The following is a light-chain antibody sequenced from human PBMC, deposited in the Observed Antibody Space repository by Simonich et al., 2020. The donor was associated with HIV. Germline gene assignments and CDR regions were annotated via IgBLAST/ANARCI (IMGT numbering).Light chain of an antibody. CDR3: QQSHTTPYT. J-gene: IGKJ2*01. CDR2: AAS. CDR1: PSIRNY. Sequence: DIQMTQSPSSLSASIGERVTITCQASPSIRNYLNCYQQKEGKAPKLLIYAASSLQSGVPSKFSGSGSGTDFTLTISSLQPEDFATYYCQQSHTTPYTFGQGTKLDIK. V-gene: IGKV1-39*01.